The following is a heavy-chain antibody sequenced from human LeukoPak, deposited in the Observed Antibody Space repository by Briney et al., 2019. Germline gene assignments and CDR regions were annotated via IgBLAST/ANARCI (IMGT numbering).Heavy chain of an antibody. D-gene: IGHD5-12*01. V-gene: IGHV1-69*04. CDR1: GRTFNNYA. J-gene: IGHJ4*02. CDR3: ATEPSRSYSFDHLDF. Sequence: SVKVSCKTSGRTFNNYAISWVRQAPGQGLEWMGRVVPMFGIRNYPQTFRGRVNIAADKATNTVYMELRSLRAEDTAIYYCATEPSRSYSFDHLDFWGLGTPVTVSS. CDR2: VVPMFGIR.